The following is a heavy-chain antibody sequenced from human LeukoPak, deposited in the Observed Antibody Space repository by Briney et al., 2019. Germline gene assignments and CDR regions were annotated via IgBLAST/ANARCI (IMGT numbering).Heavy chain of an antibody. CDR1: GGSISSYY. CDR3: ARHASGGLWFGESKFDY. J-gene: IGHJ4*02. Sequence: PSETLSLTCTVSGGSISSYYWSWIRQPPGKGLEWIGYIYYSGSTNYNPSLTSRVTISVDTSKNQFSLKLSSVTAADTAVYYCARHASGGLWFGESKFDYWGQGTLVTVSS. D-gene: IGHD3-10*01. V-gene: IGHV4-59*08. CDR2: IYYSGST.